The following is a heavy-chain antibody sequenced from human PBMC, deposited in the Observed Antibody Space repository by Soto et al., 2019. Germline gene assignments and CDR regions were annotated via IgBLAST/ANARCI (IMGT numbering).Heavy chain of an antibody. CDR3: ARIPVEFLEWSPYGMDV. CDR1: GGTFSSYA. CDR2: IIPMFGSA. V-gene: IGHV1-69*06. Sequence: QVQLVQSGAEVKKPGSSVKVSCKASGGTFSSYAITWVRQAPGQGLEWMGGIIPMFGSANYAQKFQGRVTITADKSTSTAYMELSSLRSEDKAVYYCARIPVEFLEWSPYGMDVWGQGTTVTVSS. J-gene: IGHJ6*02. D-gene: IGHD3-3*02.